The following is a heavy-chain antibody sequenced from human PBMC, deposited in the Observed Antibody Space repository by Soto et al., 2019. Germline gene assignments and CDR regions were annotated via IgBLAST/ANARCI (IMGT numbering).Heavy chain of an antibody. D-gene: IGHD6-19*01. CDR3: ARSSFQWLVRGDAFDI. J-gene: IGHJ3*02. V-gene: IGHV1-2*04. CDR2: INPNSGGT. CDR1: GYTFTGYY. Sequence: GASVKVSCKASGYTFTGYYMHWVRQAPGQGLEWMGWINPNSGGTNYAQKFQGWVTMTRDTSISTAYMELSRLRSDDTAVYYCARSSFQWLVRGDAFDIWGQGTMVTVSS.